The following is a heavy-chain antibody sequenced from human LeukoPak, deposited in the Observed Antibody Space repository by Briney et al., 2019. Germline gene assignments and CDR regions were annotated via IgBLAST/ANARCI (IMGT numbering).Heavy chain of an antibody. CDR2: IIGSSGTT. Sequence: GGSLRLSCVASGFSFNNYAMNWVRQAPGKGLEWVSLIIGSSGTTFYADSVKGRFTISRDKSKSTLYLQMNSLRAEDTAVFYCAKGAYDYIEIAYFDYWGQGSLVTVSS. D-gene: IGHD5-12*01. V-gene: IGHV3-23*01. J-gene: IGHJ4*02. CDR1: GFSFNNYA. CDR3: AKGAYDYIEIAYFDY.